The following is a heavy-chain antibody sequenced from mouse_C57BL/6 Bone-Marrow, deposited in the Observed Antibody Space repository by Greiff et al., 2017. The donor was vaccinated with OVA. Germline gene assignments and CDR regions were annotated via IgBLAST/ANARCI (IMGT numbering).Heavy chain of an antibody. CDR1: GYSITSGYY. CDR3: ARGLLRPYYFDY. Sequence: EVKLQESGPGLVKPSQSLSLTCSVTGYSITSGYYWNWIRQFPGNKLEWMGYISYDGSNNYNPSLKNRISITRDTSKNQFFLKLNSVTTEDTATYYCARGLLRPYYFDYWGQGTTLTVSS. CDR2: ISYDGSN. V-gene: IGHV3-6*01. J-gene: IGHJ2*01. D-gene: IGHD1-1*01.